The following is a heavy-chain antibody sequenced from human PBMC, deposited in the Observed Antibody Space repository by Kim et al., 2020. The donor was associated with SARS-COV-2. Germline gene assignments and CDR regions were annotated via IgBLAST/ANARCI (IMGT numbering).Heavy chain of an antibody. V-gene: IGHV1-69*13. Sequence: SVKVSCKASGGTFSSYAISCVRQAPGQGLEWMGGIIPIFGTANYAQKFQGRVTITADESTSTAYMELSSLRSEDTAVYYCAPTYYYGSGSYRTPYYYGMDVWGQGTTVTVSS. CDR1: GGTFSSYA. CDR2: IIPIFGTA. CDR3: APTYYYGSGSYRTPYYYGMDV. J-gene: IGHJ6*02. D-gene: IGHD3-10*01.